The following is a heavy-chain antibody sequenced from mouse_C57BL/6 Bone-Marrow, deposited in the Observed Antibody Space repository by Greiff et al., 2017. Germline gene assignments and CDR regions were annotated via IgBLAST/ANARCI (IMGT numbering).Heavy chain of an antibody. CDR1: GFTFSSYG. J-gene: IGHJ4*01. CDR2: ISSGGSYT. CDR3: ARKDDGKSYAMDY. V-gene: IGHV5-6*01. Sequence: EVLLVESGGDLVKPGGSLKLSCAASGFTFSSYGMSWVRQTPDKRLEWVATISSGGSYTYYPDSVKGRFTISRDNAKNTLYLQMSSLKSEDTAMYYCARKDDGKSYAMDYWGQGASVTVST. D-gene: IGHD1-1*01.